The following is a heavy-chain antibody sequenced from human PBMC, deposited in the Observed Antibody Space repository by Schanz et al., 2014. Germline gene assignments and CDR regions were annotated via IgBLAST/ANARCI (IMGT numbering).Heavy chain of an antibody. Sequence: QVQLVESGGGLVKPGGSLRLSCAASGFTFRDYYMSWIRQAPGKGLEWVAVIWYDENNKYYADSVKGRFTISRDNSKNTLYLQMNTLRAEDTAVYYCARDRGYCSGGSCLTFDYWGQGTLVTVSS. D-gene: IGHD2-15*01. J-gene: IGHJ4*02. CDR2: IWYDENNK. CDR3: ARDRGYCSGGSCLTFDY. V-gene: IGHV3-33*08. CDR1: GFTFRDYY.